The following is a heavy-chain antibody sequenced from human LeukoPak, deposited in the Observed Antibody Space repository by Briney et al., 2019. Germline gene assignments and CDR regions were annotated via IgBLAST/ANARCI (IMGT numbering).Heavy chain of an antibody. Sequence: PSETLSLTCTVSGGSISSYYWSWIRQPPGKGLEWIGYIYYSGSTNYNPSLKSRVTISVDTSKNQFSLKLSSVTAADTAVYYCARDFSGSYYGAFDIWGQGTMVTVSS. J-gene: IGHJ3*02. CDR3: ARDFSGSYYGAFDI. CDR2: IYYSGST. CDR1: GGSISSYY. D-gene: IGHD1-26*01. V-gene: IGHV4-59*01.